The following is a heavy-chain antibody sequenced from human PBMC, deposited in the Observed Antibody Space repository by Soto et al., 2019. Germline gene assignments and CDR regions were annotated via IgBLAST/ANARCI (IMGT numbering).Heavy chain of an antibody. CDR3: ASSHHGAAGIFDY. CDR2: IYYSGST. Sequence: QVQLQESGPGLVKPSQTQSLTCTVAGGYISSGGYYWSWIRQHPGKGLEWIGYIYYSGSTYYNPSLKSRVTISVDTSKNQFSLKLSSVTAADTAVYYCASSHHGAAGIFDYWGQGTLVTVSS. V-gene: IGHV4-31*03. J-gene: IGHJ4*02. CDR1: GGYISSGGYY. D-gene: IGHD6-13*01.